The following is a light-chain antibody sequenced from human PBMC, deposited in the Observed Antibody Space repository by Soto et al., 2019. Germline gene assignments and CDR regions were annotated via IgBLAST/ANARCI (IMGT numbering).Light chain of an antibody. CDR1: RSDVGAYNY. J-gene: IGLJ2*01. CDR2: EVS. Sequence: QSVLTQPASVSGSPGQSITISCTGTRSDVGAYNYVSWYRQHPGKAPKLIIFEVSYRPSGVSDRFSGSKSGNTASLTISGLQAEDEADYYCSSYTGTNTLGVFGGGTKLTVL. V-gene: IGLV2-14*01. CDR3: SSYTGTNTLGV.